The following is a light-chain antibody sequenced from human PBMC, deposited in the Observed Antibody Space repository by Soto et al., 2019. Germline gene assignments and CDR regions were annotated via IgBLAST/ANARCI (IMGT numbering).Light chain of an antibody. Sequence: EIVLTQSPGTLSWSPGGRANLSCRTSQSVSSSYLAWYQQQPGQAPRLLIYGASSRATGIPDRFSGSGSGTDFTLTISRLEPEDFAVYYCQQYGSSSWTFGQGTKVDIK. CDR2: GAS. CDR3: QQYGSSSWT. V-gene: IGKV3-20*01. CDR1: QSVSSSY. J-gene: IGKJ1*01.